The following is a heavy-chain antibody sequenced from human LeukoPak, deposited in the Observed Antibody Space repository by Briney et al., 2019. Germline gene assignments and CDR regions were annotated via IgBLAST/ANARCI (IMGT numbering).Heavy chain of an antibody. Sequence: GESLKISCAASGFTFSSYSMNWVRQAPGKGLEWVSSISSSSSYIYYADSMKGRFTISRDNAKNSLYLQMNSLRAEDTAVYYCARTGHYYYDSSSYYASDAFDIWGQGTMVTVSS. CDR1: GFTFSSYS. CDR3: ARTGHYYYDSSSYYASDAFDI. CDR2: ISSSSSYI. D-gene: IGHD3-22*01. V-gene: IGHV3-21*01. J-gene: IGHJ3*02.